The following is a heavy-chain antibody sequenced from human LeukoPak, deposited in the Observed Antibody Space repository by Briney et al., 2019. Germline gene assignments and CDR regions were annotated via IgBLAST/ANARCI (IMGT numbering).Heavy chain of an antibody. V-gene: IGHV3-53*01. J-gene: IGHJ4*02. CDR3: AREQPPGVYFDC. Sequence: PVVFLRLSCAASGFTVSSNYMSWVRQAPGKGLEWVSIMDDGGTTYHSDSVKGRFTISRDNSKSTVFLQMTSLRAEDTAVYYCAREQPPGVYFDCWGQGALVTVSS. D-gene: IGHD1-14*01. CDR2: MDDGGTT. CDR1: GFTVSSNY.